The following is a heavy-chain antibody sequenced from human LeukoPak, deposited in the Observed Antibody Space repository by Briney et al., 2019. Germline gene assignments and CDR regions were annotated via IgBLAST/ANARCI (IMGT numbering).Heavy chain of an antibody. CDR1: GGSISSYY. J-gene: IGHJ6*02. CDR2: IYYSGST. CDR3: ARRSGRNYYGMDV. V-gene: IGHV4-59*08. D-gene: IGHD2-15*01. Sequence: SETLSLTCTVSGGSISSYYWSWIRQPPGKGLEWIGYIYYSGSTNYKPSLKSRVTISVDTSKNQFSLKLSSVTAADTAVYYCARRSGRNYYGMDVWGQGTTVTVSS.